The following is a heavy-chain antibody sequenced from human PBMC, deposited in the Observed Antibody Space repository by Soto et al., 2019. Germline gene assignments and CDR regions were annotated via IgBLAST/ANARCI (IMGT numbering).Heavy chain of an antibody. CDR1: GGSISSYY. CDR2: IYYGGST. CDR3: ARQYCSGGSCYYYFDY. D-gene: IGHD2-15*01. Sequence: SETLSLTCTVSGGSISSYYWSWIRQPPGKGLEWIGYIYYGGSTNYNPSLKSRVTISVDTSKNQFSLKLSSVTAADTAVYYCARQYCSGGSCYYYFDYWGQGTLVTVSS. V-gene: IGHV4-59*08. J-gene: IGHJ4*02.